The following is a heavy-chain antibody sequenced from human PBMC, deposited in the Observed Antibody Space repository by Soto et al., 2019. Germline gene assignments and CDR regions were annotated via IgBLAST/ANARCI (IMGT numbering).Heavy chain of an antibody. D-gene: IGHD3-3*01. CDR3: ANDYYDFWSGYDNSDY. CDR2: ISGSGGST. J-gene: IGHJ4*02. Sequence: EVQLLESGGGLVQPGGSLRLSCAASGFTFSSYAMSWVRQAPGKGLEWVSAISGSGGSTYYADSVKGRFTISRDNSKNTLYLQMNSLIAEDTAVYYCANDYYDFWSGYDNSDYRGQGTLVTVSS. V-gene: IGHV3-23*01. CDR1: GFTFSSYA.